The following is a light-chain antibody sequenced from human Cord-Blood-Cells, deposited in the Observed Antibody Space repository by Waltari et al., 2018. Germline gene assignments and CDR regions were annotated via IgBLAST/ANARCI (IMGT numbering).Light chain of an antibody. Sequence: EIVMTQSPATLSVSPGESATLSCRASQSVSSNVAWYQQKPGQAPRLLILGSSTRATGIPARFSGSGSGTEFTLTISSLQSEDFAVYYCQQYNNWPYTFGQGTKLEIK. V-gene: IGKV3-15*01. CDR3: QQYNNWPYT. J-gene: IGKJ2*01. CDR2: GSS. CDR1: QSVSSN.